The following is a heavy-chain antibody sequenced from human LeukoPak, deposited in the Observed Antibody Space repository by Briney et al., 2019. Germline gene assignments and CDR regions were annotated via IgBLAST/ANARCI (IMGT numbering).Heavy chain of an antibody. CDR3: AKATKAIVVDNYFDF. Sequence: GGSLRLSCAASGFTFSTYAMSWVRQAPGKGLEWVSAISANGGGAYYADSVKGRFTISRDNPENTLYLQLKSLRAGDTAVYYCAKATKAIVVDNYFDFWGQGTLVTVSS. J-gene: IGHJ4*02. CDR2: ISANGGGA. V-gene: IGHV3-23*01. D-gene: IGHD3-22*01. CDR1: GFTFSTYA.